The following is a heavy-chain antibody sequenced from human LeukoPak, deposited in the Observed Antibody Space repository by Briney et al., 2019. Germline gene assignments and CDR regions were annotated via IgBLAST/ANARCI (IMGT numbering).Heavy chain of an antibody. D-gene: IGHD3-16*01. J-gene: IGHJ4*02. V-gene: IGHV1-69*04. CDR3: AGGDFRPPDYYFDY. CDR1: GGTFSSYA. CDR2: VIPILGIA. Sequence: SVKVSCEASGGTFSSYAISWVRQAPGQGLEWMGRVIPILGIANYAQKFQGRVTITADKSTSTAYMELSSLRSEDTAVYYCAGGDFRPPDYYFDYWGQGTLVTVSS.